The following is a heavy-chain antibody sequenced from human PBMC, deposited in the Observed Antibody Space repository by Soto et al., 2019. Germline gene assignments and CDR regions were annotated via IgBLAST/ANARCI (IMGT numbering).Heavy chain of an antibody. V-gene: IGHV4-30-4*01. CDR1: GGSISSGDYY. J-gene: IGHJ4*02. Sequence: PSETLSLTCTVSGGSISSGDYYWSWIRQPPGKGLEWIGYIYYSGSTYYNPSLKSRVTISVDTSKNQFSLELSSVTAADTAVYYCARSELRYRWDFDYWGQGTLVTVSS. CDR2: IYYSGST. D-gene: IGHD3-9*01. CDR3: ARSELRYRWDFDY.